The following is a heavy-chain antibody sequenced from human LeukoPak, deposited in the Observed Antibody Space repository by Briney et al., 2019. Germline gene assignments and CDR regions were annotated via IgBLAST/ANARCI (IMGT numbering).Heavy chain of an antibody. CDR2: ISSSSSYI. CDR3: ARITEGGNGKAYYFDY. V-gene: IGHV3-21*01. CDR1: GFTFSSYG. Sequence: GGSLRLSCAASGFTFSSYGMSWVRQAPGKGLEWVSSISSSSSYIYYADSVKGRFTISRDNAKNSLYLQMNSLRAEDTAVYYCARITEGGNGKAYYFDYWGQGTLVTVSS. D-gene: IGHD4-23*01. J-gene: IGHJ4*02.